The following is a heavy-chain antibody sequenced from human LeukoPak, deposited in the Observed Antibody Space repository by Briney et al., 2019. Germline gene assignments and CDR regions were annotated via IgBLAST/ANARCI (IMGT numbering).Heavy chain of an antibody. CDR2: ISGSSGST. CDR3: AKDQDSNSVKWFDP. J-gene: IGHJ5*02. Sequence: PGGSLRLSCAASGFTFSCYARGWGRQAPGKGLEWVSGISGSSGSTYYADSVKGRFTISRDNSKNTLYLQMNSLRAEDTAIYYCAKDQDSNSVKWFDPWGQGSLVTVSS. V-gene: IGHV3-23*01. D-gene: IGHD4-11*01. CDR1: GFTFSCYA.